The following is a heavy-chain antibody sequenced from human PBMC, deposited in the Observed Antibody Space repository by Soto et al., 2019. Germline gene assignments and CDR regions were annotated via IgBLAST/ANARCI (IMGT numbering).Heavy chain of an antibody. J-gene: IGHJ6*02. Sequence: SQTLSLTCAISGDSVSSNSAAWNWIRQSPSRGLEWLGRTYYRSKWYNDYAVSVKSRITINPDTSKNQFSLQLNSVTPEDTAVYYCARIIKGQLDYYYYGMDVWGQGTTVTVSS. CDR2: TYYRSKWYN. V-gene: IGHV6-1*01. D-gene: IGHD3-10*01. CDR1: GDSVSSNSAA. CDR3: ARIIKGQLDYYYYGMDV.